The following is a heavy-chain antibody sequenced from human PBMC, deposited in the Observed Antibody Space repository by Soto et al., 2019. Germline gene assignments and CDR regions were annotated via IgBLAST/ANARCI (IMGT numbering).Heavy chain of an antibody. CDR3: ARDGGASTFDFDS. J-gene: IGHJ4*02. CDR1: GFTFSAHS. D-gene: IGHD3-16*01. Sequence: GRSLRLSYAASGFTFSAHSLSWIRQAPGKGLEWVSYITGSGVTMYADSVKGRFTISRDNAKNSLYLQMNSLRAEDTAVYYCARDGGASTFDFDSWGQGTLVTVSS. V-gene: IGHV3-48*04. CDR2: ITGSGVTM.